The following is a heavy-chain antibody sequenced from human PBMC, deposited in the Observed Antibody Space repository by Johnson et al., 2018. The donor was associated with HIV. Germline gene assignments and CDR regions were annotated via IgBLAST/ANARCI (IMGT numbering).Heavy chain of an antibody. CDR2: ISGSGGST. D-gene: IGHD6-13*01. CDR3: AKDRASIAAALDAFDI. Sequence: VQLVESGGGVVQPGRSLRLSCAASGFTFSSYAMHWVRQAPGKGLEWVSAISGSGGSTYYADSVKGRFTISRDNSKNTLYLQMNSLRAEDTAVYYCAKDRASIAAALDAFDIWGQGTMVTVSS. J-gene: IGHJ3*02. CDR1: GFTFSSYA. V-gene: IGHV3-23*04.